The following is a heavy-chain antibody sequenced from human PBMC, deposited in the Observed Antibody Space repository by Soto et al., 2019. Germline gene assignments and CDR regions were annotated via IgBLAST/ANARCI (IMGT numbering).Heavy chain of an antibody. V-gene: IGHV3-23*01. J-gene: IGHJ4*02. CDR1: GFTFSSYA. CDR3: ARRGSGSYYDY. D-gene: IGHD1-26*01. Sequence: GGSLRLSCAASGFTFSSYAMSWVRQAPGRGLEWVSAISGSGGSTYYADSVKGRFTISRDNSKNTLYLQMNSLRAEDTAVYYCARRGSGSYYDYWGQGTLVTVSS. CDR2: ISGSGGST.